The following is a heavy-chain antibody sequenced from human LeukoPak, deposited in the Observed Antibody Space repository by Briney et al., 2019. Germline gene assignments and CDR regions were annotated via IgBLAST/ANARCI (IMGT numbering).Heavy chain of an antibody. D-gene: IGHD3-22*01. Sequence: ASVKVSCKASGGTLSSYALNWVRQAPGQGLEWIGRIIPIFAIVDYAQNFQGKVTITADKSTNTAYMELSSLRFEDTAFYYCARADSSGYSLDENFDYWGQGTLVTVSS. CDR2: IIPIFAIV. V-gene: IGHV1-69*04. CDR3: ARADSSGYSLDENFDY. CDR1: GGTLSSYA. J-gene: IGHJ4*02.